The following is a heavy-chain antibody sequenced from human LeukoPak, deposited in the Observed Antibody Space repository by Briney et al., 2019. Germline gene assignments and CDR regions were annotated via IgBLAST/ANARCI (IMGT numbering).Heavy chain of an antibody. CDR2: ITYDGSNK. CDR3: AAQRSCDY. CDR1: GFSFKDYN. V-gene: IGHV3-30*03. Sequence: GGSLRHACAASGFSFKDYNMHWVRQAPSKGLEWVAFITYDGSNKYYTDSVKGRFTISRDNAKNSLYLQMNSLRAEDTAVYYCAAQRSCDYWGQGTLVTVSS. J-gene: IGHJ4*02.